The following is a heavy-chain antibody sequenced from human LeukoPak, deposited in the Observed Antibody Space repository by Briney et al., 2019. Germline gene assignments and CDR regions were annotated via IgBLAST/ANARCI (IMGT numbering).Heavy chain of an antibody. Sequence: NASETLSLTCTVSGGSISNYYWNWIRQPPGKGLEWIGYIHYSGSPNYNPSLKSRVSISVDTSKNQFSLKLNSVTAADTAVYYCARTTEDCSSTSCYQYWFDPWGQGTLVTVSS. J-gene: IGHJ5*02. CDR2: IHYSGSP. CDR1: GGSISNYY. D-gene: IGHD2-2*01. V-gene: IGHV4-59*01. CDR3: ARTTEDCSSTSCYQYWFDP.